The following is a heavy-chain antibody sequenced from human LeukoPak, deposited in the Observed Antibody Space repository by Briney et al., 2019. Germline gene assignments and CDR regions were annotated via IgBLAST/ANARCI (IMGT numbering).Heavy chain of an antibody. D-gene: IGHD3-22*01. CDR2: INPSGGST. Sequence: ASVKVSSKASGYTFTSYYMHWVRQAPGQGLEWMGIINPSGGSTSYAQKFQGRVTMTRDMSKSTVYMELSSLRSEDTAVYYCAREGSGYYYGLIDYWGQGTLVTVSS. CDR3: AREGSGYYYGLIDY. CDR1: GYTFTSYY. J-gene: IGHJ4*02. V-gene: IGHV1-46*01.